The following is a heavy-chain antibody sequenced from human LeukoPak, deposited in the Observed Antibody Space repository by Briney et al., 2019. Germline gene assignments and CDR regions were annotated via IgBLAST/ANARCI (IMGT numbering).Heavy chain of an antibody. Sequence: ASVKVSCKASGGTFSSYAISWVRQAPGQGLEWMGRIIPIFGTANYAQKFQGRVTITTDESTSTAYMELSSLRSEDTAVYYCARPSDIVVVPAAVDAFDIWGQGTMVTVSS. J-gene: IGHJ3*02. CDR1: GGTFSSYA. V-gene: IGHV1-69*05. CDR2: IIPIFGTA. D-gene: IGHD2-2*01. CDR3: ARPSDIVVVPAAVDAFDI.